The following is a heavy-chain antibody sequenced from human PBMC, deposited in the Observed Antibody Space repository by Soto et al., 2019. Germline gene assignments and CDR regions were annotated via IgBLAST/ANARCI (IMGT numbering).Heavy chain of an antibody. V-gene: IGHV3-23*01. CDR2: ISGSGGST. Sequence: EVQLLESGGGLVQPGGSLRLSCAASGFTFSSYAMSWVRQAPGKGLEWVSAISGSGGSTYYADSVKGRFTISRDNSKNTRYLKMNSLRAEDTAVYYCAKGTIAAAGTTWFDPWGQGTMVTVSS. CDR3: AKGTIAAAGTTWFDP. D-gene: IGHD6-13*01. J-gene: IGHJ5*02. CDR1: GFTFSSYA.